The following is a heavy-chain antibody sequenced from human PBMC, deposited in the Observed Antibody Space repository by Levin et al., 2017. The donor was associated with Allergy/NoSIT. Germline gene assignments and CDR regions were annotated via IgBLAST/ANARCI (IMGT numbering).Heavy chain of an antibody. Sequence: ASVKVSCVASGFTFSSYAMNWVRQAPGKGLEWVSAISGGGSPSYAGSVRGRFTISRDISKNTRYLQMNTVKAEDTAVYFCAKWRGQQSEFDYWGQGTLVTVSS. D-gene: IGHD6-13*01. CDR1: GFTFSSYA. V-gene: IGHV3-23*01. CDR3: AKWRGQQSEFDY. CDR2: ISGGGSP. J-gene: IGHJ4*02.